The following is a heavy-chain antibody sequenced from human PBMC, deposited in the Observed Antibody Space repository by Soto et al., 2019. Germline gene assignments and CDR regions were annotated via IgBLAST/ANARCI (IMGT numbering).Heavy chain of an antibody. Sequence: QVQLVQSGADVKKPGSSVKVSCKASGGTFNIYSISWVRQDPGQGLEWMVGIIHLFGTAYYAQEFQGRVKITADEATSTAYMALSSLRSEDTSVYFCARGASTHYYDSSGYYKGQLDSWGQGTLVNVSS. D-gene: IGHD3-22*01. CDR1: GGTFNIYS. J-gene: IGHJ4*02. CDR2: IIHLFGTA. V-gene: IGHV1-69*01. CDR3: ARGASTHYYDSSGYYKGQLDS.